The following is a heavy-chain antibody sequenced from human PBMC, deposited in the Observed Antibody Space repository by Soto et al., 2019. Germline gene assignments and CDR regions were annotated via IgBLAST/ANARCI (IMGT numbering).Heavy chain of an antibody. CDR3: AHSLSLQYYDSSGYYSPMYWYFDL. CDR1: GFSLSNSGVG. D-gene: IGHD3-22*01. V-gene: IGHV2-5*02. J-gene: IGHJ2*01. Sequence: QITLKESGPTLVKPTQTLTLTCTFSGFSLSNSGVGVGWIRQPPGKALEWLALIYWDDDKRYSPSLKSRLTITKDTSKHQVVLTMTNMDPVDTATYYCAHSLSLQYYDSSGYYSPMYWYFDLWGRGTLVTVSS. CDR2: IYWDDDK.